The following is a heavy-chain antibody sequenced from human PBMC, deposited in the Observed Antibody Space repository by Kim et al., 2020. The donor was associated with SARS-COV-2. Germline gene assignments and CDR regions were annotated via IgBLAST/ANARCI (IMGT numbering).Heavy chain of an antibody. Sequence: FQGRVTMARDTSTGTVYMELGSLRSEDTAVYYCARDRHYYDSSGLGAFDIWGQGTMVTVSS. J-gene: IGHJ3*02. D-gene: IGHD3-22*01. V-gene: IGHV1-46*01. CDR3: ARDRHYYDSSGLGAFDI.